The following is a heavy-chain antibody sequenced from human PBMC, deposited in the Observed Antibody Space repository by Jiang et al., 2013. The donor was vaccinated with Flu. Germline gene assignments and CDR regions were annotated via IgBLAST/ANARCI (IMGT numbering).Heavy chain of an antibody. V-gene: IGHV6-1*01. J-gene: IGHJ3*01. CDR3: ARGFLGVDAFDV. D-gene: IGHD3-10*01. CDR2: TYYRSKWYN. Sequence: WLGRTYYRSKWYNDYPVSVKSRITINPDTSKNQXSLQLDSVTPEDTAVYYCARGFLGVDAFDVWGQGTMVTVSS.